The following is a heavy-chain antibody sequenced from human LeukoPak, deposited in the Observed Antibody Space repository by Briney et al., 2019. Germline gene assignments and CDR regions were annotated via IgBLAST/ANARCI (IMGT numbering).Heavy chain of an antibody. V-gene: IGHV4-61*02. CDR2: IYSSGST. CDR3: ARGNWNYFDY. J-gene: IGHJ4*02. Sequence: SETLSLTCTVSGYSISSGDYYWTWIRPPAGKGLEWIGRIYSSGSTNYNSLLKRRLTISLDTSKNQFSLKLSSVTAADTAVYYCARGNWNYFDYWGQGTLVPVSS. CDR1: GYSISSGDYY. D-gene: IGHD1-20*01.